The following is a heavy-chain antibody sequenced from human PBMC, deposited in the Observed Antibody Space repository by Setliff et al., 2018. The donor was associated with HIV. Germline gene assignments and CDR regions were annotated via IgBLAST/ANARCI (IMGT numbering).Heavy chain of an antibody. V-gene: IGHV1-2*02. Sequence: SVKVSCKASGYTFTDYYLHWVRQAPGQGLQWMGWINPNSGDINYAQKFQGRVTMTRDTSISTAYMELSRLRSDDTAVYYCARTEYYDFWSGPRGFDPWGQGTLVTV. D-gene: IGHD3-3*01. CDR1: GYTFTDYY. CDR2: INPNSGDI. J-gene: IGHJ5*02. CDR3: ARTEYYDFWSGPRGFDP.